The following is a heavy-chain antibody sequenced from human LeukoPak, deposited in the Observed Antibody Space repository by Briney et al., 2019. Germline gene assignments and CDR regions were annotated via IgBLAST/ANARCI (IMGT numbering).Heavy chain of an antibody. CDR2: ISYSGTT. CDR1: GGSINNYY. V-gene: IGHV4-59*12. Sequence: SETLSLTCTVSGGSINNYYWSWIRQPPGKGLEWIGYISYSGTTNYNPSLKSRVTISVDTSKNQFSLKLSSVTAADTAVYYCARPRGGYWGQGTLVTDSS. CDR3: ARPRGGY. D-gene: IGHD3-16*01. J-gene: IGHJ4*02.